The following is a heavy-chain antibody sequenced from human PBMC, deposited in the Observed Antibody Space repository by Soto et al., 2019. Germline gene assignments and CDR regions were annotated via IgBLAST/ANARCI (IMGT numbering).Heavy chain of an antibody. V-gene: IGHV3-30-3*01. CDR2: ISYDGSNK. CDR3: ARDRGNYCSVGSCYANYYYYYGMDV. Sequence: QVQLVESGGGVVQPGRSLRLSCAASGFTFSSYAMHWVRQAPGKVLEWVAVISYDGSNKYYADSVKGRFTISRDNSKNTLYLHMNSLRAEDTAVYYCARDRGNYCSVGSCYANYYYYYGMDVWGQGTTVTVSS. D-gene: IGHD2-15*01. J-gene: IGHJ6*02. CDR1: GFTFSSYA.